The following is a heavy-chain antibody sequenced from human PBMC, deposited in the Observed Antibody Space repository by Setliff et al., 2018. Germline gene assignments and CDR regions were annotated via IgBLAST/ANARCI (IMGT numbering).Heavy chain of an antibody. CDR3: ARVAYYYDTSGYYYDLNWYFDL. Sequence: PSETLSLTCTVSGGSISSYYWSWIRQPPGKGLEWIGYFYHSGSMNYSPSLKGRVTMSVDTSNNQLSLKLSSVTAADTAVYYCARVAYYYDTSGYYYDLNWYFDLWGRGTLVTVSS. CDR1: GGSISSYY. CDR2: FYHSGSM. V-gene: IGHV4-59*08. D-gene: IGHD3-22*01. J-gene: IGHJ2*01.